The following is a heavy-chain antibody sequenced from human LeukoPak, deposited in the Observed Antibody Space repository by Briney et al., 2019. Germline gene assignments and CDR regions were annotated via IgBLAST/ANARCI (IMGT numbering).Heavy chain of an antibody. J-gene: IGHJ4*02. Sequence: PGGSLRLSCAASGFTFSSYSMNWVRQAPGKGLEWVSSISSSSSYIYYADSVKGRFTISRDNAKNSLYLQMNSLRAEDTAVYYCARDHDPPALLSGFDYWGQGTLVTVSS. V-gene: IGHV3-21*01. CDR3: ARDHDPPALLSGFDY. D-gene: IGHD3-10*01. CDR2: ISSSSSYI. CDR1: GFTFSSYS.